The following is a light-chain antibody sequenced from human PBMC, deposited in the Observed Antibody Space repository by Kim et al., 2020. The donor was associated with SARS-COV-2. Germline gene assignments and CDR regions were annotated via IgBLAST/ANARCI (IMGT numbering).Light chain of an antibody. Sequence: SASVGHRVTITCRASQTISTWLAWYQQKPGKAPNLLIYLASTLESGVPSRFIGSGSGTEFTLTIDSLQPDDFATYYCQHYSRFPYTFGQGTKLEI. CDR2: LAS. V-gene: IGKV1-5*03. J-gene: IGKJ2*01. CDR1: QTISTW. CDR3: QHYSRFPYT.